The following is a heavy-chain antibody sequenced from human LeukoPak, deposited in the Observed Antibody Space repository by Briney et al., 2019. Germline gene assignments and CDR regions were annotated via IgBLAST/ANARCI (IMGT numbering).Heavy chain of an antibody. CDR1: GGSISSYY. Sequence: SETLSLTCTVSGGSISSYYWSWIRQPPGKGLEWIGYIYTSGSTNYNPSLKSRVTISVDTPKNQFSLKLSSVTAADTAVYYCARSVYGDYYYYYMDVWGKGTTVTVSS. J-gene: IGHJ6*03. V-gene: IGHV4-4*09. CDR2: IYTSGST. CDR3: ARSVYGDYYYYYMDV. D-gene: IGHD4-17*01.